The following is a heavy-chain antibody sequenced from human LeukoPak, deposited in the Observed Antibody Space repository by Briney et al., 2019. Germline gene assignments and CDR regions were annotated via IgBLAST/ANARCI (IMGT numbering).Heavy chain of an antibody. CDR3: ARDSSRRASGY. J-gene: IGHJ4*02. CDR1: GGSISSSSYY. D-gene: IGHD3-10*01. CDR2: IYYSGST. V-gene: IGHV4-39*07. Sequence: PSETLSLTCTVSGGSISSSSYYWGWLRQPPGKGLEWIGSIYYSGSTYYNPSLKSRVTISVDTSKNQFSLKLSSVTAADTAVYYCARDSSRRASGYWGQGTLVTVSS.